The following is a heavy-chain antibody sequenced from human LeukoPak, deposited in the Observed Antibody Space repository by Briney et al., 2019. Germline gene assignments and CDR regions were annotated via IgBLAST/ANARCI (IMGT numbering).Heavy chain of an antibody. CDR3: ARDGGNLYSTTYAFNI. Sequence: PSETLSLTCTVYGGSISSYYWSWIRQPPGKGLEWIGDIYYSGSTNYNPSLKSRVTISLDTSKNQFSLKLSSVSAADTAVYYCARDGGNLYSTTYAFNIWGQGTMVTVSS. D-gene: IGHD6-13*01. V-gene: IGHV4-59*01. J-gene: IGHJ3*02. CDR1: GGSISSYY. CDR2: IYYSGST.